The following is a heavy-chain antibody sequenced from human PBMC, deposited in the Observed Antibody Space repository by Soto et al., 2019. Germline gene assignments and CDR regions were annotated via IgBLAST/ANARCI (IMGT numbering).Heavy chain of an antibody. CDR1: GFSFSNYW. D-gene: IGHD1-26*01. J-gene: IGHJ6*04. Sequence: EVQVVESGGGLVQPGGSLRLSCAASGFSFSNYWMAWVRQAPGQGLEWVANIKEDGSVKQYADSVKGRFTISRDNVKNSQYLQMNSLRAEDTAVYYCARDQVGALDVWGKGTTVTVSS. CDR2: IKEDGSVK. CDR3: ARDQVGALDV. V-gene: IGHV3-7*01.